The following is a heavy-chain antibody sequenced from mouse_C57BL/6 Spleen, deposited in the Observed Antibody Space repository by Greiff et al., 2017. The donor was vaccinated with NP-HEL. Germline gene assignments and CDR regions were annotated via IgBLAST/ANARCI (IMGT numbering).Heavy chain of an antibody. Sequence: EVQGVESGGGLVKPGGSLKLSCAASGFTFSSYAMSWVRQTPEKRLEWVATISDGGSYTYYPDNVKGRFTISRDNAKNNLYLQMSHLKSEDTAMYYCARDRSVVALYFDYWGQGTTLTVSS. CDR2: ISDGGSYT. CDR1: GFTFSSYA. V-gene: IGHV5-4*01. D-gene: IGHD1-1*01. CDR3: ARDRSVVALYFDY. J-gene: IGHJ2*01.